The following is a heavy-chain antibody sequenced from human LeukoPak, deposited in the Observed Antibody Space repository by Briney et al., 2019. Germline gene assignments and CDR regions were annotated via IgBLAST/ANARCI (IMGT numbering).Heavy chain of an antibody. CDR3: ARDFRWELLRPDAFDI. D-gene: IGHD1-26*01. Sequence: ASVKVSCKASGYTFTGYYMHWVRQAPGQGLEWMGWINPNSGGTNYAQKLRGRVTMTTDTSTSTAYMELRSLRSDDTAVYYCARDFRWELLRPDAFDIWGQGTMVTVSS. V-gene: IGHV1-2*02. CDR1: GYTFTGYY. CDR2: INPNSGGT. J-gene: IGHJ3*02.